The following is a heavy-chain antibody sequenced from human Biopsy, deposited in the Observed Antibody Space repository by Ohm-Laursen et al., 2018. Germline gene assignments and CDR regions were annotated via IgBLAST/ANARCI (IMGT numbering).Heavy chain of an antibody. J-gene: IGHJ3*01. V-gene: IGHV4-34*01. CDR3: ARDSGGMATILDAFDL. CDR2: INDSGRT. CDR1: GGSFSGYY. D-gene: IGHD5-24*01. Sequence: GTLSLTCGVSGGSFSGYYCSWIRQPPGKGLEWIGEINDSGRTNYNPSLRSRVTFSVDTSKNQFSLRLSSVTAADTAVYYCARDSGGMATILDAFDLWGQGTMVTVSP.